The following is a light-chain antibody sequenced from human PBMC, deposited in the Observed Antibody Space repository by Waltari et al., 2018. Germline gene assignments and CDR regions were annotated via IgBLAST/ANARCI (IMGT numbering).Light chain of an antibody. CDR3: QLWESGSDRVV. J-gene: IGLJ2*01. CDR2: YDS. Sequence: SYVLTQPPSVSVAPGKAARITCGGNSIGSRSVQWYQQKPGQAPVLVIYYDSDRPSGIPERFSGSKSGNTATLTISRVEAGDEAAYYCQLWESGSDRVVFGGGTKLTVL. V-gene: IGLV3-21*01. CDR1: SIGSRS.